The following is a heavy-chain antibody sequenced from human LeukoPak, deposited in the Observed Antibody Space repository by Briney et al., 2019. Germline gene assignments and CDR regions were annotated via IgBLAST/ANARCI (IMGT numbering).Heavy chain of an antibody. CDR2: ISYDGSNK. D-gene: IGHD6-6*01. CDR3: AKDRRSSSSEYYYYYGMDV. Sequence: PGGSPRLSCAASGFTFSSYGMHWVRQAPGKGLEWVAVISYDGSNKYYADSVKGRFTISRDSSKNTLYLQMNSLRAEDTAVYYCAKDRRSSSSEYYYYYGMDVWGQGTTVTVSS. V-gene: IGHV3-30*18. J-gene: IGHJ6*02. CDR1: GFTFSSYG.